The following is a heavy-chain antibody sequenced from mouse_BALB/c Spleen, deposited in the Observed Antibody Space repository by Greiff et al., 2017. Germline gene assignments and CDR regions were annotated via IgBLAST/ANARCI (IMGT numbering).Heavy chain of an antibody. CDR3: ARRYGGNYFDY. CDR2: INPSTGYT. J-gene: IGHJ2*01. V-gene: IGHV1-7*01. Sequence: QVKLQQSGAELAKPGASVKMSCKASGYTFTSYWMHWVKQRPGQGLEWIGYINPSTGYTEYNQKFKDKATLTADKSSSTAYMQLSSLTSEDSAVYYGARRYGGNYFDYWGQGTTLTVSS. CDR1: GYTFTSYW. D-gene: IGHD1-1*02.